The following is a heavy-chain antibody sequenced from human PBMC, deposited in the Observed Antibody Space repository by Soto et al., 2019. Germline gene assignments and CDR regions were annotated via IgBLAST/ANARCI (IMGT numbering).Heavy chain of an antibody. Sequence: SETLSLTCTVSGGSISSYYWSWIRQPPGKGLEWIGYIYYSGSTNYNPSLKSRVTISVDTSKNQFSLKLSSVTAADTAVYYCARRLSAAAGNRFDPWGQGTLVTVSS. J-gene: IGHJ5*02. CDR1: GGSISSYY. D-gene: IGHD6-13*01. CDR2: IYYSGST. CDR3: ARRLSAAAGNRFDP. V-gene: IGHV4-59*08.